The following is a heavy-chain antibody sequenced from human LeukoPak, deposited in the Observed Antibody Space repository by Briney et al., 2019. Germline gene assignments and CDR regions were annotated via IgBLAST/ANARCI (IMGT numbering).Heavy chain of an antibody. J-gene: IGHJ4*02. CDR3: AAAVGRSGSYFFDY. CDR2: IYHSGST. Sequence: SETLSLTCTVSGGSISSSTYYWGWIRQPPGKGLEWIGSIYHSGSTYYNPSLRSRVTISVDTSKNQFSLKLSSVAAADTAVYYCAAAVGRSGSYFFDYWGQGTLVTVSS. CDR1: GGSISSSTYY. D-gene: IGHD1-26*01. V-gene: IGHV4-39*07.